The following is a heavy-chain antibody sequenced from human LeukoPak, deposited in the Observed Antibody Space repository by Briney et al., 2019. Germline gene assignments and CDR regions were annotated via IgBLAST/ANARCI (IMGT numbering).Heavy chain of an antibody. CDR2: SYYSGST. D-gene: IGHD6-13*01. V-gene: IGHV4-59*08. Sequence: SETLSLTCTVSGGSISSYYWSWIRQTPGKGLEWIGDSYYSGSTNYNPSLKSRVTISVDTSKNQFSLKLSSVTAADTAVYYCARHTDIAALSSLNYWGQRTLVTVSS. CDR1: GGSISSYY. CDR3: ARHTDIAALSSLNY. J-gene: IGHJ4*02.